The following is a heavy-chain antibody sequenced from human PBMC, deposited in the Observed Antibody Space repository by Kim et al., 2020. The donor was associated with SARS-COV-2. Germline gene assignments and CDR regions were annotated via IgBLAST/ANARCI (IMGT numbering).Heavy chain of an antibody. CDR3: ARKLRGGFDY. D-gene: IGHD1-7*01. Sequence: YNDYAVSVKSRITINPDTSKNQFSLQLNSVTPEDTAVYYCARKLRGGFDYWGQGTLVTVSS. CDR2: YN. J-gene: IGHJ4*02. V-gene: IGHV6-1*01.